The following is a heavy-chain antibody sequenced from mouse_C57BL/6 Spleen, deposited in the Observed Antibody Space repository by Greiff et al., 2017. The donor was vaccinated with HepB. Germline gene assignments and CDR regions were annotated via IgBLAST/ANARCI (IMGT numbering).Heavy chain of an antibody. Sequence: EVQVVESGGDLVKPGGSLKLSCAASGFTFSSYGMSWVRQTPDKRLEWVATISSGGSYTYYPDSVKGRFTISRDNAKNTLYLQMSSLKSEDTAMYYCARQGPTGLDYWGQGTTLTVSS. CDR1: GFTFSSYG. CDR3: ARQGPTGLDY. D-gene: IGHD4-1*02. J-gene: IGHJ2*01. CDR2: ISSGGSYT. V-gene: IGHV5-6*01.